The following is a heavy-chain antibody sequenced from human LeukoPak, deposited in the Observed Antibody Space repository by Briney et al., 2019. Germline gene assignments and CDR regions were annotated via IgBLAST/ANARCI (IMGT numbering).Heavy chain of an antibody. J-gene: IGHJ6*03. CDR2: IYTSGST. V-gene: IGHV4-61*02. CDR1: GGSISSGSYY. CDR3: ARGSYGWSTIYYYYMDV. Sequence: SETLSLTCTVSGGSISSGSYYWSWIRQPAGKGLEWIGRIYTSGSTNYNPSLKSRVTISVDTSKNQFSLKLSSVTAADTAVYYCARGSYGWSTIYYYYMDVWGKGTTVTVSS. D-gene: IGHD5-24*01.